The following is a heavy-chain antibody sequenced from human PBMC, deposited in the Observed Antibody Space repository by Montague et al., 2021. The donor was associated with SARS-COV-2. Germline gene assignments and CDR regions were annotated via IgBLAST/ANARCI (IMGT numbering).Heavy chain of an antibody. J-gene: IGHJ3*02. CDR1: GFSLSTSGVG. D-gene: IGHD3-3*01. CDR3: ARRITIYAFDI. CDR2: IYWDDDK. Sequence: PKLVKPTQTLTLTCTFSGFSLSTSGVGVGWIRQPPGKALEWLALIYWDDDKRYSPSLKSRLTIAKDTSKNQVVLTMTNMDPVDTATYYCARRITIYAFDIWGQGTMVTVSS. V-gene: IGHV2-5*02.